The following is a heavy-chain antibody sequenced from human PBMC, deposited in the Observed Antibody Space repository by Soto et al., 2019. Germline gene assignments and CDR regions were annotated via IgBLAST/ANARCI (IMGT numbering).Heavy chain of an antibody. D-gene: IGHD2-8*02. J-gene: IGHJ6*03. CDR1: GFTFSSYW. CDR3: ARCTGDYYYYYYMDV. V-gene: IGHV3-7*01. Sequence: EVQLVESGGGLVQPGGSLRLSCAASGFTFSSYWMSWVRQAPGKGLEWVANIKQDGSEKYYVDSVKGRFTISRDNAKNSLYLQMNSLRAEDTAVYYCARCTGDYYYYYYMDVWGKGTTVTVSS. CDR2: IKQDGSEK.